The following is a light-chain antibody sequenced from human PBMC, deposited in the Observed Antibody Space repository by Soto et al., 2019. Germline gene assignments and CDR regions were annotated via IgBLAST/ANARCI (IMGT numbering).Light chain of an antibody. V-gene: IGLV1-40*01. CDR3: QSYDSSLSGSGVV. CDR2: GNS. CDR1: SSNIGAGYD. Sequence: QPVLTQPPSVSGAPGQRVTISCTGSSSNIGAGYDVHWYQQLPGTAPKLLIYGNSNRPSGVPDRFSSSKSGTSASLAITGLQAEDEADYYCQSYDSSLSGSGVVFGGGTKLTVL. J-gene: IGLJ2*01.